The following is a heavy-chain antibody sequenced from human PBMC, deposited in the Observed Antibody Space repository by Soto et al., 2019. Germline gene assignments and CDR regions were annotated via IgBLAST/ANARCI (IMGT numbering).Heavy chain of an antibody. V-gene: IGHV3-72*01. CDR2: ARNKVSSYTT. D-gene: IGHD6-6*01. CDR3: ARLMGTSFDL. CDR1: GFSFIDHY. Sequence: QAGGSMRLSCAPSGFSFIDHYMDWVRQAQGKGLEWVGRARNKVSSYTTAYAASVKGRFTISRDDSKNSLYLQMNSLKTEDTAVYFCARLMGTSFDLWGQGTLVTVSS. J-gene: IGHJ4*02.